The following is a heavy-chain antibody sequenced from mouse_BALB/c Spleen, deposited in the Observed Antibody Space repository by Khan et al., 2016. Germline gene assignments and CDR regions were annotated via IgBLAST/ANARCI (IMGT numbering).Heavy chain of an antibody. V-gene: IGHV9-3-1*01. CDR1: GYTFTNYG. CDR2: INTYTGEP. CDR3: ARGEYGNHGAMDY. J-gene: IGHJ4*01. D-gene: IGHD2-10*02. Sequence: QIQLVQSGPELKKPGETVKISCKASGYTFTNYGMNWVKQAPGKGLKWMGWINTYTGEPTYADDFKGRFAFSLETSASTAYLQINNLKNEDTATYFCARGEYGNHGAMDYWGQGTSVTVSS.